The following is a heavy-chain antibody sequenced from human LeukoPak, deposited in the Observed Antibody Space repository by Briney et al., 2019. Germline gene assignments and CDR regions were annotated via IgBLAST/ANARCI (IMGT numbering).Heavy chain of an antibody. Sequence: GGSLRLSCAASGFTFSSYAMSWVRQAPGKGLEWVSAISGSGGSTYYADSVKGRFTISRDNSKNTLYLQMNSLRAEDTAVYYCARDGLDSSGYEPLLDYWGQGTLVTVSS. J-gene: IGHJ4*02. D-gene: IGHD3-22*01. CDR3: ARDGLDSSGYEPLLDY. V-gene: IGHV3-23*01. CDR1: GFTFSSYA. CDR2: ISGSGGST.